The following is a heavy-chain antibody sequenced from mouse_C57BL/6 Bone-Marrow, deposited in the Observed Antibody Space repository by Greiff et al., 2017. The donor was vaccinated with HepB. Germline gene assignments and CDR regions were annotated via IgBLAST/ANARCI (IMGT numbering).Heavy chain of an antibody. D-gene: IGHD2-4*01. CDR1: GFTFSSFG. CDR3: ATMITTWYFDV. Sequence: DVMLVESGGGLVQPGGSRKLSCAASGFTFSSFGMHWVRQAPEKGLEWVAYISSGSSTIYYADTVKGRFTISRDNPKNTLFLQMTSLRSEDTAMYYCATMITTWYFDVWGAGTTVTVSS. J-gene: IGHJ1*01. V-gene: IGHV5-17*02. CDR2: ISSGSSTI.